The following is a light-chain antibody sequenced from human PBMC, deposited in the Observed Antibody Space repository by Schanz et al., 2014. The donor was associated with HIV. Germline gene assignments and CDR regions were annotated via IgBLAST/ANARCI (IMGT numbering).Light chain of an antibody. CDR1: STNIGSNH. CDR3: GTWDSSLSAYV. Sequence: QSVLTQPPSVSAAPGQKVTISCSGSSTNIGSNHVSWYQQFPGTAPKLLIYDNDRRPSGIPDRFSGSKSGTSATLGITGLQTGDEADYYCGTWDSSLSAYVFGTGTKLTVL. CDR2: DND. V-gene: IGLV1-51*01. J-gene: IGLJ1*01.